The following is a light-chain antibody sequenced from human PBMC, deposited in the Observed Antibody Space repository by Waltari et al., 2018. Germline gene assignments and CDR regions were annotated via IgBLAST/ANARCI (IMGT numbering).Light chain of an antibody. CDR3: SSYAGSKTLV. CDR2: EVT. CDR1: RSDVGGYSL. J-gene: IGLJ2*01. Sequence: QSALTQPASLSGSLGPSITISCTGTRSDVGGYSLLSWYQQHPDKVPKLIIYEVTKRPSGISNRFSGSKSGNTASLTISGLQAEDEADYYCSSYAGSKTLVFGGGTKLTVL. V-gene: IGLV2-23*02.